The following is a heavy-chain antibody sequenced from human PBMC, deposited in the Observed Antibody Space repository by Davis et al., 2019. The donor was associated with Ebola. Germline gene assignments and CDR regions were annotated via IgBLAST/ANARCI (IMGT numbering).Heavy chain of an antibody. D-gene: IGHD5-18*01. Sequence: MPSETLSLTCTVSGGSISSYYWSWIRQPPGKGLEWIGYIYYSGSTNYNPSLKSRVTISVDTSKNQFSLKLSSVTAADTAVYYCARFRGYSYRGSYYYYGMDVWGQGTTVTVSS. CDR3: ARFRGYSYRGSYYYYGMDV. V-gene: IGHV4-59*01. J-gene: IGHJ6*02. CDR2: IYYSGST. CDR1: GGSISSYY.